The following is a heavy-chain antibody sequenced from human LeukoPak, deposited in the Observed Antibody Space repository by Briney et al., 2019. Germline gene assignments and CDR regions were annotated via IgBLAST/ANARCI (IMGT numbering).Heavy chain of an antibody. J-gene: IGHJ4*02. Sequence: SETLSLTCAVYGGSFRGYYWSWIRQPPGKGLKWIGEINHSGSTNNNPSLKSRVTISVDTSKNQFSLKLSSVTAADTAVYYCASSYQLLNFDYWGQGTLVTVSS. CDR1: GGSFRGYY. CDR3: ASSYQLLNFDY. D-gene: IGHD2-2*01. CDR2: INHSGST. V-gene: IGHV4-34*01.